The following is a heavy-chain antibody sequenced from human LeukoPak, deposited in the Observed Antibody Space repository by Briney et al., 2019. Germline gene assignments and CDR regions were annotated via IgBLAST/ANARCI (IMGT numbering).Heavy chain of an antibody. V-gene: IGHV1-46*01. J-gene: IGHJ6*03. CDR1: GYTFTTYY. CDR3: ARGDCSGGSCYSSQYYYYYYYMDV. D-gene: IGHD2-15*01. CDR2: IDPSGGST. Sequence: GASVKVSCKSSGYTFTTYYMHWVRQAPGQGLEWMGIIDPSGGSTTYAQKFQGRVTMTRDTSTNTVYMELSSLRSEDTAVYYCARGDCSGGSCYSSQYYYYYYYMDVWGKGATVTVSS.